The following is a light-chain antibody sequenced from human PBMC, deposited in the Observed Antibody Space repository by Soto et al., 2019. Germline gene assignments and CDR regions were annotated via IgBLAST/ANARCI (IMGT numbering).Light chain of an antibody. CDR3: AAWDDSLNGYV. CDR2: AND. CDR1: SSNIAPNT. J-gene: IGLJ1*01. V-gene: IGLV1-44*01. Sequence: QSVLTQPPSASGTPGQRVTISCSGSSSNIAPNTVNWYQHLPGAAPQLLIFANDPRPSGVPDRFSGSRSGTSASLAISGLQSEDESDCYCAAWDDSLNGYVFGTGTKLTVL.